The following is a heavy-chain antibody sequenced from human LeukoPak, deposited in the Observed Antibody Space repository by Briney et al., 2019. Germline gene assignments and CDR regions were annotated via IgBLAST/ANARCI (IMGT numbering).Heavy chain of an antibody. J-gene: IGHJ4*02. CDR1: GGSISSYY. CDR2: IYYSGST. V-gene: IGHV4-59*08. CDR3: ARLEGGSYMFDY. D-gene: IGHD1-26*01. Sequence: SETLSLTCTVSGGSISSYYWSWIRQPPGKGLEWIGYIYYSGSTNYNPSLRSRVTISVDTSKNQFSLKLSSVTAADTAVYYCARLEGGSYMFDYWGQGTLVTVSS.